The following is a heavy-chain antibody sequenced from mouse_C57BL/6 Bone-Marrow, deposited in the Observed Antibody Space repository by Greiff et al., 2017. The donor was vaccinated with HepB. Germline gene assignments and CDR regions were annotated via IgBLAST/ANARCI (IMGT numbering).Heavy chain of an antibody. CDR3: ARDYYGTPFAY. CDR1: GYTFTSYW. CDR2: IYPGSGST. Sequence: VQLQQPGAELVKPGASVKMSCKASGYTFTSYWITWVKQRPGQGLEWIGDIYPGSGSTNYNEKLKSKATLTVDTSSSTAYMRLSSLTSEDSSVYYCARDYYGTPFAYWGQGTLVTVSA. V-gene: IGHV1-55*01. J-gene: IGHJ3*01. D-gene: IGHD1-1*01.